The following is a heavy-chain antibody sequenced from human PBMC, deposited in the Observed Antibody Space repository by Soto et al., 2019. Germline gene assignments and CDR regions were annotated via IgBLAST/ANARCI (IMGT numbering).Heavy chain of an antibody. CDR2: IYYSGST. Sequence: QVQLQESGPGLVKPSQTLSLTCTVSGGSISSGGYYWSWIRQHPGKGLEWIGYIYYSGSTYYNPSRKSRVTISVDTSKNQFSLKLSSVTAADTAVYYCARDRITMVRGVRGNDAFDIWGQGTMVTVSS. D-gene: IGHD3-10*01. J-gene: IGHJ3*02. CDR3: ARDRITMVRGVRGNDAFDI. CDR1: GGSISSGGYY. V-gene: IGHV4-31*03.